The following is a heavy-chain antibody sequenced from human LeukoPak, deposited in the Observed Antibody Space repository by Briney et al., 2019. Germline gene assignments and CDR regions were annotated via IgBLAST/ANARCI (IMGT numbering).Heavy chain of an antibody. J-gene: IGHJ4*02. CDR2: ISSSSSCI. CDR1: GFTFSSYS. V-gene: IGHV3-21*01. D-gene: IGHD4-17*01. Sequence: PGGSLRLSCAASGFTFSSYSMNWVRQAPGKGLEWVSSISSSSSCIYYADSVKGRFTISRDNAKNSLYLQMNSLRAEDTAVYFCARDDYGDGGCHWGQGTLVTVSS. CDR3: ARDDYGDGGCH.